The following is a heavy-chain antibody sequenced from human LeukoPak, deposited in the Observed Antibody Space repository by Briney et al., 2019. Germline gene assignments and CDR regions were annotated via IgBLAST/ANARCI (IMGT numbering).Heavy chain of an antibody. Sequence: GGSLRLSCAASGFTFSSYGMHWVRQAPGKGLEWVTFIRYDGSNKYYADSVKGRFTISRDNSKNTLYLQMNSLRAEDTAVYYCARGSPGDYYYYMDVWGKGTTVTVSS. CDR1: GFTFSSYG. J-gene: IGHJ6*03. CDR2: IRYDGSNK. CDR3: ARGSPGDYYYYMDV. V-gene: IGHV3-30*02. D-gene: IGHD3-10*01.